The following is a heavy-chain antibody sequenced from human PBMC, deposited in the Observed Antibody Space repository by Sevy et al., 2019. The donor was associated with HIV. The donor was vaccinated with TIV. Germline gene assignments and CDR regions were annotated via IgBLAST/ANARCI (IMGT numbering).Heavy chain of an antibody. D-gene: IGHD3-16*01. CDR2: VSRGGYTI. J-gene: IGHJ4*02. CDR1: GFIFSDYY. Sequence: GGSLRLSCAASGFIFSDYYMAWVRQAPGKGLEWISYVSRGGYTIYYADSVEGRFSISRDDAKDSLFLQMDSLRAEDTALYYCARGAHYDDAVWGIDDWGQGALVTVSS. V-gene: IGHV3-11*01. CDR3: ARGAHYDDAVWGIDD.